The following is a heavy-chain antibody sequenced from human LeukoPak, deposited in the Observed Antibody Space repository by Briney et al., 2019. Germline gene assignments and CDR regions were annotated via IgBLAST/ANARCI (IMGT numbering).Heavy chain of an antibody. V-gene: IGHV4-34*01. J-gene: IGHJ4*02. CDR3: AEWGGNDY. Sequence: LEWIGEINHGGSTNYNPSLKSRVTISVDTSKNQFSLKLSSVTAADTAVYYCAEWGGNDYWGQGTLVTVSS. CDR2: INHGGST. D-gene: IGHD1-26*01.